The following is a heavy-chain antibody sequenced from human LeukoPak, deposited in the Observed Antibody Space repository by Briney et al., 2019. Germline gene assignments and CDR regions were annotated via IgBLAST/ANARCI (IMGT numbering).Heavy chain of an antibody. Sequence: SVKVSCKASGGTFSSYAISWVRQAPGQGLEWMGRIIPIFGTANYAQRFQGRVTITTDESTSTAYMELSSLRSEDTAVYYCARGRYEGETNWFDPWGQGTLVTVSS. CDR2: IIPIFGTA. CDR1: GGTFSSYA. J-gene: IGHJ5*02. D-gene: IGHD3-10*01. V-gene: IGHV1-69*05. CDR3: ARGRYEGETNWFDP.